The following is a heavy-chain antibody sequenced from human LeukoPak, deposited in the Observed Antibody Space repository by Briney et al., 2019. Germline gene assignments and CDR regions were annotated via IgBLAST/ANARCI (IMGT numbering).Heavy chain of an antibody. Sequence: GGSLRLSCATSGFSFSSYAMSWVRQAPGKGLEWVSAMSSSDDGRYYAASVRGRFTISRDTSRSALYLQMNSLRAEDAAVYYCAKVGAVAGQGYYFDYWGQGTLVTVSS. CDR1: GFSFSSYA. J-gene: IGHJ4*02. CDR2: MSSSDDGR. D-gene: IGHD6-19*01. V-gene: IGHV3-23*01. CDR3: AKVGAVAGQGYYFDY.